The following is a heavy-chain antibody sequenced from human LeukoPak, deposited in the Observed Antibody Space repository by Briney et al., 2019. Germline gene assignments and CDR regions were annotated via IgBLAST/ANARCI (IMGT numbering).Heavy chain of an antibody. V-gene: IGHV3-9*01. CDR3: AKGRGSSSWYFDY. CDR1: GFTFDDYA. J-gene: IGHJ4*02. D-gene: IGHD6-13*01. Sequence: GGSLRLSCAASGFTFDDYAIHWVRQAPGKGLEWVSGISWNSGSIGYADSVKGRFTISRDNAKNSLYLQMNSLRAEDTALYYCAKGRGSSSWYFDYWGQGTLVTVSS. CDR2: ISWNSGSI.